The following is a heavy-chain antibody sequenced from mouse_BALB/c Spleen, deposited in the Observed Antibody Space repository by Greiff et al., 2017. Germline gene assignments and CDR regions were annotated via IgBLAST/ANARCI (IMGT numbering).Heavy chain of an antibody. CDR2: ISYDGSN. CDR3: AREYGSSYAMDY. V-gene: IGHV3-6*02. Sequence: EVQLQQSGPGLVKPSQSLSLTCSVTGYSITSGYYWNWIRQFPGNKLEWMGYISYDGSNNYNPSLKNRISITRDPSKNQFFLKLNSVTTEDTATYYCAREYGSSYAMDYWGQGTSVTVSS. D-gene: IGHD1-1*01. J-gene: IGHJ4*01. CDR1: GYSITSGYY.